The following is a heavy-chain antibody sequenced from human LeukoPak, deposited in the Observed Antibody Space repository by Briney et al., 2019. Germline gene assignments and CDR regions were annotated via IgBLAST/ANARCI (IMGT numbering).Heavy chain of an antibody. Sequence: GGSLKIPCKVSGYRFNSYFIGRVRQMPGKGLGGVGIIYPGDSGPTYSPSFQGQVTISVDKSINTAYLQWSSLQASDTAMYYCGMSGDRVPLQDDVFDVWGQGTMITVST. CDR1: GYRFNSYF. J-gene: IGHJ3*01. D-gene: IGHD1-26*01. V-gene: IGHV5-51*01. CDR2: IYPGDSGP. CDR3: GMSGDRVPLQDDVFDV.